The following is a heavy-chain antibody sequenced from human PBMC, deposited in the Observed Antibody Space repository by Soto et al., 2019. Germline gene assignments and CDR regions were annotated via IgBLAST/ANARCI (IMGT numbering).Heavy chain of an antibody. V-gene: IGHV4-30-4*01. CDR1: GGSISSGDYY. CDR3: AREVDILTGSAGNYFDY. J-gene: IGHJ4*02. CDR2: IYYSGST. D-gene: IGHD3-9*01. Sequence: PSETLSLTCTVSGGSISSGDYYWSWIRQPPGKGLEWIGYIYYSGSTYYNPSLKSRVTISVDTSKNQFSLKLSSVTAADTAVYYCAREVDILTGSAGNYFDYWGQGTLVTVSS.